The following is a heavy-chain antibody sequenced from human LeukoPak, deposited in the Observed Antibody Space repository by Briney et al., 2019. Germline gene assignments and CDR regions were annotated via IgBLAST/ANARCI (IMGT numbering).Heavy chain of an antibody. D-gene: IGHD3-22*01. CDR1: GGSISSYY. J-gene: IGHJ6*02. CDR2: IYYSGST. CDR3: ARDAREANYYDSSGYYYYYGMDV. Sequence: SETLSLTCTVSGGSISSYYWSWIRQPPGKGLEWIGYIYYSGSTNYNPSLKSRVTISVDTSKNQFSLKLSSVTAADTAVYYCARDAREANYYDSSGYYYYYGMDVWGQGTTVTVSS. V-gene: IGHV4-59*01.